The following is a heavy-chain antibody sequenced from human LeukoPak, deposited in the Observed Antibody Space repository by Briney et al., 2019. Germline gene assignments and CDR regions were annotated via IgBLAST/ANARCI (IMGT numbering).Heavy chain of an antibody. V-gene: IGHV1-2*06. J-gene: IGHJ3*02. CDR3: ASGYDSTGGAFDI. CDR2: INPNSGGT. Sequence: PGASVKVSCKASGYTLTDYYMHWVRQAPGQGLEWMGRINPNSGGTNYAQKLQGRVTMTTDTSTSTAYMELRSLRSDDTAVYYCASGYDSTGGAFDIWGQGTMVTVSS. CDR1: GYTLTDYY. D-gene: IGHD3-22*01.